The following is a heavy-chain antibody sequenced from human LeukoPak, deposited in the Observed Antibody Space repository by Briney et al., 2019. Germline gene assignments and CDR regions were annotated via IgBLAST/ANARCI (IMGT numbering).Heavy chain of an antibody. V-gene: IGHV3-11*05. Sequence: GGSLRLSCAASGFTFSGFYMSWIRQAPGKGLEWVSCIGSSSTYTNYADSVKGRFTISRDNAKNSLYLQIDGLRAEDTAVYYCARDRGAMAATWFDYWGQGTLVTVSS. J-gene: IGHJ4*02. CDR2: IGSSSTYT. D-gene: IGHD6-19*01. CDR1: GFTFSGFY. CDR3: ARDRGAMAATWFDY.